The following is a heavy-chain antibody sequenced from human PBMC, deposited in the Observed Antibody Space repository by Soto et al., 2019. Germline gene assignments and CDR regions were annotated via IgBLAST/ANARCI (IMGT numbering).Heavy chain of an antibody. CDR3: AKNQGVELVPLATVDWFDP. V-gene: IGHV3-33*06. CDR1: GFIFNSYG. D-gene: IGHD1-26*01. J-gene: IGHJ5*02. CDR2: VWNDGNSK. Sequence: PGGSLRLSCAASGFIFNSYGMHWVRQSPGKGLEWVAVVWNDGNSKYYLDSVKGRFTISRDNSKNYVYLQMDSLRVDDTAVYHCAKNQGVELVPLATVDWFDPWGQGSVVTVSS.